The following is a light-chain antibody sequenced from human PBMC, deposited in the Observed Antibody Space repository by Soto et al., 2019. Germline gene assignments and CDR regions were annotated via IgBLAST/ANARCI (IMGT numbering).Light chain of an antibody. CDR3: LSYGKV. CDR1: NSGVVNYEY. J-gene: IGLJ1*01. Sequence: QSVLSQPSSLSGSPGQSITISCTGINSGVVNYEYVSWYQQFPDKAPKLIIYEGRERPSGVSDRFSGSKSDNAASLTISALQTEDEAEYFCLSYGKVFGTGTKVTV. CDR2: EGR. V-gene: IGLV2-23*01.